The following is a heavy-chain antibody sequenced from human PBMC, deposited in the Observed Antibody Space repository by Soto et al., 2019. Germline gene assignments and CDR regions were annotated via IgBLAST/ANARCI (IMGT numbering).Heavy chain of an antibody. CDR3: ARYRTSGSWSKFDY. D-gene: IGHD6-13*01. CDR1: GLTISSASYY. Sequence: QVLLQDSGPGLMKPSQTLSLTCTVSGLTISSASYYWSWIRQHPGKGLEWVGKIYYNGSTYYRPSLKRRVTLWLDPSKNQLSIRLTSVTAADTAVYYCARYRTSGSWSKFDYWGQGTLVTVPS. CDR2: IYYNGST. J-gene: IGHJ4*02. V-gene: IGHV4-31*03.